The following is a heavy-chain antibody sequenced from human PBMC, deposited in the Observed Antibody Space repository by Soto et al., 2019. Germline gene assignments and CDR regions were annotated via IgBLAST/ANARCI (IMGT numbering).Heavy chain of an antibody. D-gene: IGHD1-26*01. Sequence: SETLSLTFTLSDGSISTFYWRWILQPPLHGLERIGYISSSGNTNYNLSLKSRVSISLATSKNQFSLNLTSVTSADTAVGDVARATMEPTRSYFDSWGQGIPVTVSS. CDR1: DGSISTFY. CDR2: ISSSGNT. V-gene: IGHV4-59*01. CDR3: ARATMEPTRSYFDS. J-gene: IGHJ4*02.